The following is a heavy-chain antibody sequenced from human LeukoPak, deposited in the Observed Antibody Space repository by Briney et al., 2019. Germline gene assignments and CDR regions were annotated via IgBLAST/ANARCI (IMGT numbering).Heavy chain of an antibody. J-gene: IGHJ4*02. CDR3: ARALYCSSTSCYTIAVAGPPTHFDY. CDR2: IYYSGST. Sequence: PSETLSLTCTVSGGSISSYYWSWIRQPPGKGLEWIGYIYYSGSTNYNPSLKSRVTISVDTSKNQFSLKLSSVTAADTAVYYCARALYCSSTSCYTIAVAGPPTHFDYWGQGTLVTVSS. V-gene: IGHV4-59*01. D-gene: IGHD2-2*02. CDR1: GGSISSYY.